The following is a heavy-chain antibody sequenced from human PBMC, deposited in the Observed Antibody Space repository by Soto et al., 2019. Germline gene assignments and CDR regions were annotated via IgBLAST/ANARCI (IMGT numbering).Heavy chain of an antibody. CDR2: IIPIFGTA. CDR3: ARGNSSGWYRYWYFDL. CDR1: GGTFSSYA. Sequence: QVQLVQSGAEVKKPGSSVKVSCKASGGTFSSYAISWVRQAPGQGLEWMGGIIPIFGTANYAQKFQGRVTITADKSTSTAYTQLSSLRSEDTAVYYCARGNSSGWYRYWYFDLWGCGTLVTVSS. V-gene: IGHV1-69*06. D-gene: IGHD6-19*01. J-gene: IGHJ2*01.